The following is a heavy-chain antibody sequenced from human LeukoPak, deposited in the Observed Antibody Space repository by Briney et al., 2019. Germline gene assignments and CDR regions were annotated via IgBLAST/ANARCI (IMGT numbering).Heavy chain of an antibody. J-gene: IGHJ4*02. Sequence: SETLSLTCTVSGGSISSYYWSWIRQPAGKGLEWIGRIYTSGSTNYNPSLKSRVTMSVDTSKNQFSLKLSSVTAADTAVYYCAREVGYCSSTSCSRPLDYWGQGTLVTVSS. CDR3: AREVGYCSSTSCSRPLDY. CDR1: GGSISSYY. CDR2: IYTSGST. V-gene: IGHV4-4*07. D-gene: IGHD2-2*01.